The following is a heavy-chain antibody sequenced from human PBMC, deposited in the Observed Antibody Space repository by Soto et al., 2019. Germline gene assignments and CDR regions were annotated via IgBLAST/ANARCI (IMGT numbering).Heavy chain of an antibody. CDR3: ARGSTTVVTLFDY. CDR1: GGSISRGGYY. J-gene: IGHJ4*02. D-gene: IGHD4-17*01. Sequence: PSETLSLTCTVSGGSISRGGYYWSLIRRHPGKCLEWLGYLYYSGSTYYNPSLKSRVTISVDTSKNQFSLKLSSVTAADTAVYYCARGSTTVVTLFDYWGQGTLVTVSS. V-gene: IGHV4-31*03. CDR2: LYYSGST.